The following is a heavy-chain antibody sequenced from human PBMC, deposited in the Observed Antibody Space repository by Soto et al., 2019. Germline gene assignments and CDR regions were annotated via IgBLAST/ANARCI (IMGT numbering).Heavy chain of an antibody. CDR1: GGTFSSYA. CDR3: AEGNSGYVNYFDY. V-gene: IGHV1-69*13. CDR2: IIPIFGTA. Sequence: ASVKVSCKASGGTFSSYAISWVRQAPGQGLEWMGGIIPIFGTANYAQKFQGRVTITADESTSTAYMELSSLRSEDTAVYYCAEGNSGYVNYFDYWGQGTLVTVPS. J-gene: IGHJ4*02. D-gene: IGHD5-12*01.